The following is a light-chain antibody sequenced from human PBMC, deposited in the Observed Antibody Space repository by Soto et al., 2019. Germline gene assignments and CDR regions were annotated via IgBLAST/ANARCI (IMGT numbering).Light chain of an antibody. Sequence: DIEMRQSPSSLSASVGDRVTITCRASQSISSWLAWYQQKPGKAPKLLIYDASSLQSGVPSRFSGSGSGTDFTLTISSLEPEDFAVYYCQQRSNWLTFGGGTKVDI. CDR3: QQRSNWLT. J-gene: IGKJ4*01. CDR2: DAS. V-gene: IGKV1-5*01. CDR1: QSISSW.